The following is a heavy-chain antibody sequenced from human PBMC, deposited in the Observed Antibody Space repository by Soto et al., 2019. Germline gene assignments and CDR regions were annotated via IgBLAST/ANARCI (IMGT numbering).Heavy chain of an antibody. V-gene: IGHV1-69*01. Sequence: QVQLVQSGAEVKKPGSSVKVSCKASGGTFSSYAISWVRQAPGQGLEWMGGIIPIFGTANYAQKFQGRVTITADESTSTAYMELSSLRSEDTAVYYCASKMDPLQTNYYGMDVWGQGTTVTVSS. CDR2: IIPIFGTA. J-gene: IGHJ6*02. CDR3: ASKMDPLQTNYYGMDV. CDR1: GGTFSSYA. D-gene: IGHD4-4*01.